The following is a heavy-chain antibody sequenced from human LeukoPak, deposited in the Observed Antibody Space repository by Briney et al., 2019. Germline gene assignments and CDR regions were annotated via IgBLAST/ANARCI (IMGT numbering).Heavy chain of an antibody. CDR2: IYHTGST. J-gene: IGHJ4*02. Sequence: SETLSLTCTVSGGSISSGDYYWSWIRQPPGKGLEWIGYIYHTGSTYYNPSLKSRVTISVDRSKNQFSLKLSSVTAADTAVYYCASAADPDYWGQGTLVTVSS. CDR1: GGSISSGDYY. V-gene: IGHV4-30-2*01. D-gene: IGHD6-25*01. CDR3: ASAADPDY.